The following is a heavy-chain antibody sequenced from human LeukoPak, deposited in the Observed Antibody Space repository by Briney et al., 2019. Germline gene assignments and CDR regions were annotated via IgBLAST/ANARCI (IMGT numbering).Heavy chain of an antibody. CDR1: GFTFTNFW. Sequence: PGGSLRLSCAASGFTFTNFWIGWVRQMPGKGLEWMGIIFPGESDTRYGPSFQGQVTISADKSSRTAYLQWSSLKASDTAIYYCARQMRLGLMVNARRTPSAFDLWGQGTMVTVSS. CDR2: IFPGESDT. CDR3: ARQMRLGLMVNARRTPSAFDL. D-gene: IGHD2-8*01. V-gene: IGHV5-51*01. J-gene: IGHJ3*01.